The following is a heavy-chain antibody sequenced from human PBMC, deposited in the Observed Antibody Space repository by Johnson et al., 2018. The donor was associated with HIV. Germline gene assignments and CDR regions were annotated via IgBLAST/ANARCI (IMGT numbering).Heavy chain of an antibody. Sequence: VQLVESGGGVVQPGRSLILSCAASGFTFSDYYMSWIRQAPGKGLEWVSAISGSGGSTYYTDSVKGRFTISRDNSKNTLYLQMNSLRAEDTAVYYCARESTGAGTAFDIWGQGTMVTVSS. D-gene: IGHD2-8*02. CDR2: ISGSGGST. CDR3: ARESTGAGTAFDI. V-gene: IGHV3-23*04. CDR1: GFTFSDYY. J-gene: IGHJ3*02.